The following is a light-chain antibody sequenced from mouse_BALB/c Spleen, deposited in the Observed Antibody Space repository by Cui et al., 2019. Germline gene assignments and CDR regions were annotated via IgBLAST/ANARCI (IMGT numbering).Light chain of an antibody. CDR2: YTS. J-gene: IGKJ1*01. CDR3: LQYDNLLT. CDR1: QDIKKY. Sequence: DIQMTQSPSSLSASLGGKVTITCKASQDIKKYIAWYKHKPGKGPRLLIHYTSTLPAGIPSRFSGSGSGRDYSFSISNLEPEDIATYYWLQYDNLLTFGGGTKLEIK. V-gene: IGKV19-93*01.